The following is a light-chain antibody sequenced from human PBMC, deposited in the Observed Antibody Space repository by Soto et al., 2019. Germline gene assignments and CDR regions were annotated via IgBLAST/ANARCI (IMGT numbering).Light chain of an antibody. CDR3: QQYDSSPRT. CDR2: AAS. J-gene: IGKJ1*01. CDR1: ESVSTN. V-gene: IGKV3-15*01. Sequence: EIEMTQSPATLSQAPGERVTLSCRASESVSTNLAWYQQNAGQAPRPLIYAASTRTTGIPATLSGSGSGTDVTVTIIRLEPEDFAVYYCQQYDSSPRTFGQGTKVDIK.